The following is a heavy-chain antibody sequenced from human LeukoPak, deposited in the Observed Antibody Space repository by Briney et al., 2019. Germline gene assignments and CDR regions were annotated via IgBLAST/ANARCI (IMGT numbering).Heavy chain of an antibody. Sequence: ASVKVSCKASGYTFTSYGISWVRQAPGQGLEWMGWISAYNGNTNYAQKLQGRATMTTDTSTSTAYMELRSLRSDDTAVYYCARRGLDYYDSSDYYTDAFDIWGQGTMVTVSS. V-gene: IGHV1-18*01. D-gene: IGHD3-22*01. CDR3: ARRGLDYYDSSDYYTDAFDI. J-gene: IGHJ3*02. CDR2: ISAYNGNT. CDR1: GYTFTSYG.